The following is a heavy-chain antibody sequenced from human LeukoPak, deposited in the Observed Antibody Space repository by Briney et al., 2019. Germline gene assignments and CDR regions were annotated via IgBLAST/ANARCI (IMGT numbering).Heavy chain of an antibody. CDR1: GFTFGSYA. D-gene: IGHD2-8*01. CDR2: ISGSGGST. CDR3: ARGTSSWYAGALDY. Sequence: SGGSLRLSCAASGFTFGSYAMTWVRQAPGKGLEWVSTISGSGGSTYHADSVKGHFTISRGNSKNTLYLQMNSLKGEDTAVYYCARGTSSWYAGALDYWGQGTLVTVSS. J-gene: IGHJ4*02. V-gene: IGHV3-23*01.